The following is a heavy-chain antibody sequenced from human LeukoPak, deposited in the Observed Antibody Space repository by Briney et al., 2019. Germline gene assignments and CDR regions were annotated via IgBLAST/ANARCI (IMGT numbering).Heavy chain of an antibody. CDR3: AREESSGWTPSDY. Sequence: PGGSLRLSCAASGFTFSGYAMHWVRQAPGKGLEWVAVISYDGSNKYYADSVKGRFTISRDNSKNTLYLQMNSLRAEDTAVYYCAREESSGWTPSDYWGQGTLVTVSS. V-gene: IGHV3-30-3*01. CDR2: ISYDGSNK. CDR1: GFTFSGYA. J-gene: IGHJ4*02. D-gene: IGHD6-19*01.